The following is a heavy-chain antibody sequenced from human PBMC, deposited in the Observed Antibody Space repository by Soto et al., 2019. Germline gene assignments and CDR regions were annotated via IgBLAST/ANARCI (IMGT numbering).Heavy chain of an antibody. Sequence: QVQLQESGPGLVKPSGTLSLTCAVSGGSIRSNNWWRWVRQPPGKGLEWIGEIFQSESTNYNPSLKTRVTISVDNSKNQFSLKLSSVTAADTAVYYCARVYSGSYSDYWGQGTLVTVSS. V-gene: IGHV4-4*02. CDR3: ARVYSGSYSDY. CDR2: IFQSEST. CDR1: GGSIRSNNW. J-gene: IGHJ4*02. D-gene: IGHD1-26*01.